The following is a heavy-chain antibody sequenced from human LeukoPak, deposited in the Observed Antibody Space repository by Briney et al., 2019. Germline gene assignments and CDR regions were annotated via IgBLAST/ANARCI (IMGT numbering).Heavy chain of an antibody. CDR3: AKDLLLLYSGYDCCFDS. CDR2: ISGSGGST. V-gene: IGHV3-23*01. J-gene: IGHJ4*02. Sequence: PGGSLRLSCAASGFTFSSYGMSWVRQAPGKGLEWVSAISGSGGSTYYADSVKGRFTISRDNSKNTLYLQMNSLRAEDTAVYYCAKDLLLLYSGYDCCFDSWGQGTLVTVSS. D-gene: IGHD5-12*01. CDR1: GFTFSSYG.